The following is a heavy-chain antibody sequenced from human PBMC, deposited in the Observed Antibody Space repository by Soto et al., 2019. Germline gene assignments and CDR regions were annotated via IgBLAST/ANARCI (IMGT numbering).Heavy chain of an antibody. Sequence: QVQLVQSGAEVKEPGASVKISCKGSGYTFTNFYIHWVRQAPGQGLEWMGIVNPNGGSTNYAQNSKGRITISRDTSTSTVYMDLSSLRSEDTGVYYCARGLASGDYWGQGTLVTVSS. D-gene: IGHD6-6*01. CDR2: VNPNGGST. V-gene: IGHV1-46*01. J-gene: IGHJ4*02. CDR3: ARGLASGDY. CDR1: GYTFTNFY.